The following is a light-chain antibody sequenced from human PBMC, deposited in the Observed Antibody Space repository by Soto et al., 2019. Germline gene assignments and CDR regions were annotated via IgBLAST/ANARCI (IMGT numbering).Light chain of an antibody. Sequence: IQMTQSPSSLSASVGDRVTITCRASQGIRNDLGWYQQKPGKAPKLLIYSASTLQSGVPSRFTGSGSGTDFTLTISSLQPEDFATYFCQQSFGTLITFGQGTRLEIK. CDR2: SAS. CDR1: QGIRND. CDR3: QQSFGTLIT. J-gene: IGKJ5*01. V-gene: IGKV1-39*01.